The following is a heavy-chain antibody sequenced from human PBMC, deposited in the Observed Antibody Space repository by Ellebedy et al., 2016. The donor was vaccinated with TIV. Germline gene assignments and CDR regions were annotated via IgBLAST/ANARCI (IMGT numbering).Heavy chain of an antibody. Sequence: SETLSLTXNFSGASISSYYWSWIRQPAGKGLEWIGHIHTSGTTNYNPSLKSRVTMSVDTSRNQFSLKLTPVTAADTAVYYCEAEAPISDSSGYLHPHWGQGTLVTVSS. CDR1: GASISSYY. D-gene: IGHD3-22*01. J-gene: IGHJ4*02. CDR2: IHTSGTT. CDR3: EAEAPISDSSGYLHPH. V-gene: IGHV4-4*07.